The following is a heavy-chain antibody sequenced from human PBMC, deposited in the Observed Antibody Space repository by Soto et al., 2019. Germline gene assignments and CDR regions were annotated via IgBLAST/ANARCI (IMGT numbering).Heavy chain of an antibody. CDR2: ILNDGSNR. V-gene: IGHV3-33*01. J-gene: IGHJ6*01. D-gene: IGHD3-10*01. CDR1: GFTFSNYG. Sequence: QVQLVESGGGVVQPGRSLRLSCAASGFTFSNYGMHWVRQAPGKGLEWVAVILNDGSNRYHADSVKDRFTISRDNSKNMLYLQMNSLRAADPAVYYCARDDEYSGNGMDVWGPGTTVTVSP. CDR3: ARDDEYSGNGMDV.